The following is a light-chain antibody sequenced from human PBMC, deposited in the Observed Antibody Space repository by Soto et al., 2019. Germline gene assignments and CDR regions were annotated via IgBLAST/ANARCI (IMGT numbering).Light chain of an antibody. Sequence: QSALTQPASVSGSLGQSITISCTGSSGDVGAYNFVSWYQQHPGKAPKLMIYGVSRRPSGVSHRFSGSKSGNTASLTISGLQADDEADYYCISYATSTSVIFGGGTKLTV. CDR3: ISYATSTSVI. V-gene: IGLV2-14*01. CDR1: SGDVGAYNF. J-gene: IGLJ2*01. CDR2: GVS.